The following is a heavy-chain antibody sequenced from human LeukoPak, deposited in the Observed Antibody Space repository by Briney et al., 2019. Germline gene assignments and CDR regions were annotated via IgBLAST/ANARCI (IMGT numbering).Heavy chain of an antibody. Sequence: ASVKVSCKASGYTFTSYYMHWVRQAPGQGLEWMGIINPSGGSTSYAQKFQGRVTMTRDTSTSTVYMELSSLRSEDTAVYYCARDRGYCSSTSCYEGGFWFDPWGQGTLVTVSS. CDR1: GYTFTSYY. D-gene: IGHD2-2*01. V-gene: IGHV1-46*01. CDR3: ARDRGYCSSTSCYEGGFWFDP. J-gene: IGHJ5*02. CDR2: INPSGGST.